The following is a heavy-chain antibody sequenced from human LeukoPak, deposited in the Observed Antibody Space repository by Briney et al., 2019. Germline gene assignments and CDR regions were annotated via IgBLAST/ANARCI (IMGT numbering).Heavy chain of an antibody. CDR2: SSVSGST. J-gene: IGHJ3*01. D-gene: IGHD1-20*01. CDR1: GDSLSNYY. Sequence: SETLSLTCTVSGDSLSNYYWNWIRQPAGKGLEWIGRSSVSGSTSYNPSLKSRVTMSVDTSKKQFSLKLSSVTAADTAVYFCARDSGITATTAFAFDVWGQGTEVTVSS. V-gene: IGHV4-4*07. CDR3: ARDSGITATTAFAFDV.